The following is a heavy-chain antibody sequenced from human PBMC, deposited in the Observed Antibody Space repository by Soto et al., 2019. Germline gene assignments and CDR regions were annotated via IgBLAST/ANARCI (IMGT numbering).Heavy chain of an antibody. Sequence: GGSLRLSCAASGFTFTSYTMNWVRQAPGKGLEWVSSISSSSDYIYYADSMKGRVTIPRDNAKNSLFLDMNSLTGEDTAVYYCARARVYATGPLDFWGQGTLVTVSS. D-gene: IGHD6-13*01. CDR3: ARARVYATGPLDF. CDR2: ISSSSDYI. J-gene: IGHJ4*02. CDR1: GFTFTSYT. V-gene: IGHV3-21*06.